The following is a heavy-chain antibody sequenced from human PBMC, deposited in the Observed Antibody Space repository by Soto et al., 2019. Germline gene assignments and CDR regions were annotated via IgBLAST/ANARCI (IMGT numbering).Heavy chain of an antibody. V-gene: IGHV1-69*13. CDR3: ARGGITPRPLEY. J-gene: IGHJ4*02. CDR2: IIPIFGTA. CDR1: GGTFSSYA. Sequence: ASVKVSCKASGGTFSSYAISWVRQAPGQGLEWMGGIIPIFGTANYAQKFQGRVTITADESTSTAYMELSSLRSEDTAVYYCARGGITPRPLEYWGQGTLVTVSS. D-gene: IGHD1-20*01.